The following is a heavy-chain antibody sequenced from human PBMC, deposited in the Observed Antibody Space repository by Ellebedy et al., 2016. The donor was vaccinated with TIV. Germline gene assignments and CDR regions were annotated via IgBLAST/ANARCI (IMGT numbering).Heavy chain of an antibody. CDR1: GFTFSNNA. J-gene: IGHJ4*02. D-gene: IGHD6-19*01. CDR3: ARDRDKSSGWYGGAAY. CDR2: ITNSGTST. V-gene: IGHV3-23*01. Sequence: PGGSLRLSCAASGFTFSNNAMSRVRQAPGKGLEWISAITNSGTSTYYADAVKGRFTISRDNAKNSLYLQMNSLRAEDTAVYYCARDRDKSSGWYGGAAYWGQGTLVTVSS.